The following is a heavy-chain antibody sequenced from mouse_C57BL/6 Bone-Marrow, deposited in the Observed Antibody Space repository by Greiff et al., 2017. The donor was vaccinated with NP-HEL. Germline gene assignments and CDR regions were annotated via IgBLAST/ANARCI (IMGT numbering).Heavy chain of an antibody. CDR3: TNYDYDRGYAMDY. CDR1: GYTFTSYW. CDR2: IYPGNSDT. J-gene: IGHJ4*01. Sequence: EVQLVESGTVLARPGASVKMSCKTSGYTFTSYWMHWVKQRPGQGLEWIGAIYPGNSDTSYNQKFKGKAKLTAVTSASTAYMQLSSLTNEDSAVYYCTNYDYDRGYAMDYWGQGTSVTVSS. D-gene: IGHD2-4*01. V-gene: IGHV1-5*01.